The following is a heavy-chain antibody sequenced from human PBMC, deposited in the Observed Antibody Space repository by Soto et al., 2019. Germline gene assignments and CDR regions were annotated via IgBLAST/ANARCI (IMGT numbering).Heavy chain of an antibody. Sequence: QGQLVESGGGVVQPGRSLRLSCAASGFTFSRYALHWVRQAPDKGLEWVALMSYDGSKTYYADSVKGRFTISRDNSANTLFLQMNNLGAEDTAVYYCARAVSGVTAPNPYAFDIWGQGTVVSVSS. J-gene: IGHJ3*02. CDR1: GFTFSRYA. V-gene: IGHV3-30-3*01. CDR3: ARAVSGVTAPNPYAFDI. D-gene: IGHD2-21*02. CDR2: MSYDGSKT.